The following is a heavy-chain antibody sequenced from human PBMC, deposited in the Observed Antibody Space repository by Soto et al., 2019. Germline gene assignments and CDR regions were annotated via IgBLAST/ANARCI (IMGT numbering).Heavy chain of an antibody. CDR3: ARSGDYDFWSGLYGPYYYGMDV. V-gene: IGHV1-18*01. D-gene: IGHD3-3*01. CDR1: GYTFTSYG. J-gene: IGHJ6*02. Sequence: ASVRVSCKASGYTFTSYGISWVRQAPGQGLEWMGWISAYNGNTNYAQKLQGGVTMTTDTSTSTAYMELRSLRSGDTAVYYCARSGDYDFWSGLYGPYYYGMDVWGQGTTVTVSS. CDR2: ISAYNGNT.